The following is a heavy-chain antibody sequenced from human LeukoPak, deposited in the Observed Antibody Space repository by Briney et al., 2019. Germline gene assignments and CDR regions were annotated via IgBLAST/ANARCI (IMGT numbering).Heavy chain of an antibody. D-gene: IGHD3-16*02. J-gene: IGHJ4*02. Sequence: SETLSLTCAVYGGSFSGYYWSWIRQPPGKGLEWIGEINHSGSTNYNPSLKRRVTISVDTSQSQFSLKLSSVTAADTAVYFCARGPFGVWGTYRYKGYFDYWGQGTLVTVSS. CDR2: INHSGST. CDR1: GGSFSGYY. CDR3: ARGPFGVWGTYRYKGYFDY. V-gene: IGHV4-34*01.